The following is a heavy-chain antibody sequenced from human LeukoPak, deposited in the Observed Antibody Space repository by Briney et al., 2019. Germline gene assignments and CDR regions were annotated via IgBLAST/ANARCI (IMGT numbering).Heavy chain of an antibody. Sequence: ASVKVSCKASGYTFTGYYMHWVRQAPGQGLEWMGRINPNSGGTNYAQKFQGRVTMTRDTSISTAYMELSRLRSDDTAVYYCARADKSSGWYYFDYWGQGILVTVSS. D-gene: IGHD6-19*01. J-gene: IGHJ4*02. CDR2: INPNSGGT. CDR3: ARADKSSGWYYFDY. V-gene: IGHV1-2*06. CDR1: GYTFTGYY.